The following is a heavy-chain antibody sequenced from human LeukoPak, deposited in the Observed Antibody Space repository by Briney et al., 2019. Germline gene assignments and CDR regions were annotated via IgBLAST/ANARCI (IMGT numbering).Heavy chain of an antibody. CDR1: GFTFSSYW. CDR3: ARDSQYYDFWSGYSDYYYYMDV. CDR2: IKQDGSEK. D-gene: IGHD3-3*01. J-gene: IGHJ6*03. Sequence: PGGSLRLSCAASGFTFSSYWMSWVRQAPGKGLEWVANIKQDGSEKYYVDSVKGRFTISRDNAKNSLYLQMNSLRAEDTAVYYCARDSQYYDFWSGYSDYYYYMDVWGKGTTVTVSS. V-gene: IGHV3-7*01.